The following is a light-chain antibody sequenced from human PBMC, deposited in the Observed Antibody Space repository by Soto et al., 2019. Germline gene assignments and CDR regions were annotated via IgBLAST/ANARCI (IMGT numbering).Light chain of an antibody. V-gene: IGKV1-39*01. CDR2: DSS. Sequence: DIPLTQSPSSLSASVGDRITITCRASQSISTYLNWYQQKPGEAPTLLVYDSSTLQSGVSSRFSGSGFEAEFTRTVSSLQPEDFATYYCQQSYSNPTWTFGQGTKVEIK. CDR3: QQSYSNPTWT. CDR1: QSISTY. J-gene: IGKJ1*01.